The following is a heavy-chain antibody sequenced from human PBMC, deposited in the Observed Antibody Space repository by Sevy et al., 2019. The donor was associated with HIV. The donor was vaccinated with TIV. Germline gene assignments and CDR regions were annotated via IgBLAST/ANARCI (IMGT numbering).Heavy chain of an antibody. J-gene: IGHJ2*01. D-gene: IGHD6-6*01. Sequence: GESLKISCKGSGYSFTSYWIGWVRQMPGKGLEWMGIIYPGDSDTRYSPSFQGQVTISADKSISTAYLQGSSLRASDTAMYYCARHGRAIYSRSSGWYFDLWGRGTLVTVSS. CDR2: IYPGDSDT. CDR3: ARHGRAIYSRSSGWYFDL. V-gene: IGHV5-51*01. CDR1: GYSFTSYW.